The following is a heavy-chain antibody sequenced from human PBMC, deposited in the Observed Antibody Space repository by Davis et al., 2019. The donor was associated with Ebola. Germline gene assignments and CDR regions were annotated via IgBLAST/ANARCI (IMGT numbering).Heavy chain of an antibody. V-gene: IGHV4-39*01. J-gene: IGHJ5*02. CDR1: GGSISSSSYY. Sequence: MPSETLSLTCTVSGGSISSSSYYWGWIRQPPGKGLEWIGSIYYSGSTNYNPSLKSRVTISVDTSKNQFSLKLRSVTAADTAIYYCARRQKDCDGDCYAVGWFDPWGQGTLVTVSS. CDR2: IYYSGST. D-gene: IGHD2-21*02. CDR3: ARRQKDCDGDCYAVGWFDP.